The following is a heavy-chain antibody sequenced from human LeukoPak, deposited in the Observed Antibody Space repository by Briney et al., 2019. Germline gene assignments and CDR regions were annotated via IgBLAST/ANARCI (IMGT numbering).Heavy chain of an antibody. Sequence: GASVKVSRKASGGTFSSYAISWVRQAPGQGLEWMGGIIPIFGTANYAQKFQGRVTITADESTSTAYMELSSLRSEDTAVYYCARTSSPPSYYYGSGSPGARFDPWGQGTLVTVSS. CDR2: IIPIFGTA. CDR1: GGTFSSYA. D-gene: IGHD3-10*01. J-gene: IGHJ5*02. V-gene: IGHV1-69*13. CDR3: ARTSSPPSYYYGSGSPGARFDP.